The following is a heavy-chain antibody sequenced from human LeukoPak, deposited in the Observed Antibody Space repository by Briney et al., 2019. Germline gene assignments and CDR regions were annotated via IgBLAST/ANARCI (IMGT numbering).Heavy chain of an antibody. J-gene: IGHJ6*02. D-gene: IGHD1-26*01. V-gene: IGHV4-34*01. CDR2: INHSGST. CDR1: GGSFSGYY. CDR3: AGQWELRYYGMDV. Sequence: SETLSLTCAVYGGSFSGYYWSWIRQPPGKGLEWIGEINHSGSTIYNPSLKSRVTISVDTSKNQFSLKLSSVTAADTAVYYCAGQWELRYYGMDVWGQGTTVTVSS.